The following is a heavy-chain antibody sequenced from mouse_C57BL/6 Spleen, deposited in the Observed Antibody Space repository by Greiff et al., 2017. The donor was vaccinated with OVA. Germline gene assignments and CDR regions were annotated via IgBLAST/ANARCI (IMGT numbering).Heavy chain of an antibody. J-gene: IGHJ3*01. CDR1: GYAFSSYW. Sequence: VKLMESGAELVKPGASVKISCKASGYAFSSYWMNWVKQRPGTGLEWIGQIYPGDGDTNYNGKFKGKATLTADTSSSTAYMQLSSLTSEDSAVYFSAIRFYDGYSSRFAYWGQGTLVTVSA. D-gene: IGHD2-3*01. CDR3: AIRFYDGYSSRFAY. V-gene: IGHV1-80*01. CDR2: IYPGDGDT.